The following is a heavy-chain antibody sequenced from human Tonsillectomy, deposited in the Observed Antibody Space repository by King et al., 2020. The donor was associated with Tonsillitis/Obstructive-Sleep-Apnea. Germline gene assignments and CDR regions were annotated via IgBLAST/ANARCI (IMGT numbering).Heavy chain of an antibody. Sequence: VQLVESGGGLVQPGRSLRLSCAASGFTFDDYVMHWVRQAPGKGLEWVSGISWNSGSIGYADSVKGRFTISRDNAKKSLYLQMNSLRAEDTALYYCARGTSITIFGEDYMDVWGKGTTVTVSS. J-gene: IGHJ6*03. V-gene: IGHV3-9*01. CDR1: GFTFDDYV. D-gene: IGHD3-3*01. CDR3: ARGTSITIFGEDYMDV. CDR2: ISWNSGSI.